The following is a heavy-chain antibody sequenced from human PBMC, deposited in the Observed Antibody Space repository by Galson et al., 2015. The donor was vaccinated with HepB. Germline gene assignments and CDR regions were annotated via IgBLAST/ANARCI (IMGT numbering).Heavy chain of an antibody. D-gene: IGHD6-13*01. J-gene: IGHJ4*02. CDR3: ARGTKTSSSRYPSSLDY. V-gene: IGHV3-48*01. CDR1: GFTFSSYW. CDR2: ISSSSSTI. Sequence: SLRLSCAASGFTFSSYWMSWVRQAPGKGLEWVSYISSSSSTIYYADSVKGRFTISRDNAKNSLYLQMNSLRAEDTAVYYCARGTKTSSSRYPSSLDYWGQGTLVTVSS.